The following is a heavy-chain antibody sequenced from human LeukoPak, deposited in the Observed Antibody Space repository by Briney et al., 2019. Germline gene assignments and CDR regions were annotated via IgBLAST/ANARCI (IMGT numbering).Heavy chain of an antibody. J-gene: IGHJ4*02. Sequence: PGGSLRLSCADSGFTFSSYGMHWVRQAPGKGLEWVAVISYDGSNKYYADSVKGRFTISRDNSKNTLYLQMNSLRAEDTAVYYCAKVRGFDWLFFAFDYWGQGTLVTVSS. D-gene: IGHD3-9*01. CDR2: ISYDGSNK. CDR3: AKVRGFDWLFFAFDY. V-gene: IGHV3-30*18. CDR1: GFTFSSYG.